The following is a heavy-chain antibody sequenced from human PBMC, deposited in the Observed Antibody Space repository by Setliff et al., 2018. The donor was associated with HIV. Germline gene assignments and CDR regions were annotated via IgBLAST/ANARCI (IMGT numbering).Heavy chain of an antibody. CDR1: GVSISGHF. CDR3: ARLIHTGLLYFDY. V-gene: IGHV4-4*09. J-gene: IGHJ4*02. CDR2: IYTSGTT. D-gene: IGHD2-8*02. Sequence: PSETLSLTCFVSGVSISGHFRGWIRQPPGKGLEWIGYIYTSGTTEYNPSPDSRVTISVDTSRDQFSLNLRSVTAADTALYFCARLIHTGLLYFDYWGLGTLVTVSS.